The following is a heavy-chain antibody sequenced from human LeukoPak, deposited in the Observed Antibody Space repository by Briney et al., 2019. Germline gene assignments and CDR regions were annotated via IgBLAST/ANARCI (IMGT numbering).Heavy chain of an antibody. V-gene: IGHV3-23*01. CDR1: GFTFSSYA. Sequence: PGGSLRLACAASGFTFSSYAMSWVRQAPGKGLEWVSAISGSGGSTYYADSVKGRFTISRDNSKNTLYLQMNSLRAEDTAVYYCAKDISNYDILTGLSYSPFDYWGQGTLVTVSS. CDR3: AKDISNYDILTGLSYSPFDY. CDR2: ISGSGGST. D-gene: IGHD3-9*01. J-gene: IGHJ4*02.